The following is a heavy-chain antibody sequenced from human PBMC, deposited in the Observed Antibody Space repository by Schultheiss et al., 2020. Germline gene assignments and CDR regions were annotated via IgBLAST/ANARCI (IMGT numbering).Heavy chain of an antibody. CDR3: AMDPSRPGVITSVWFDP. V-gene: IGHV1-69*13. D-gene: IGHD4-23*01. Sequence: SVKVSCKASGGTFSSYAISWVRQAPGQGLEWMGGIIPIFGTANYAQKFQGRVTITADESTSTAYMELSSLRSEDTAVYYCAMDPSRPGVITSVWFDPWGQGTLVTVYS. J-gene: IGHJ5*02. CDR2: IIPIFGTA. CDR1: GGTFSSYA.